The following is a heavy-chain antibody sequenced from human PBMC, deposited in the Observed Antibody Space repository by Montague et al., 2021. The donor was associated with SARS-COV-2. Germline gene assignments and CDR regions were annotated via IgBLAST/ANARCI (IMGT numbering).Heavy chain of an antibody. CDR1: GDSISSTVYY. D-gene: IGHD3-10*01. J-gene: IGHJ4*02. CDR3: VRVAWFGELSRADY. V-gene: IGHV4-39*07. CDR2: IYHTGIT. Sequence: SETLSLTCTVAGDSISSTVYYWGWMRQPPGKRLEWIGTIYHTGITHYNPSLKSRVTLSVDTSKNQLSLNVTSVTAADMAVYFCVRVAWFGELSRADYWGQGTLVAVSS.